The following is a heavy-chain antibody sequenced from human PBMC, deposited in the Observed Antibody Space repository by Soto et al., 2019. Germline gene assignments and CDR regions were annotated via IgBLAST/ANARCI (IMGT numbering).Heavy chain of an antibody. CDR3: ARDLLRGYTAMAMSPNYYYYGMDV. CDR2: IIPIFGTA. J-gene: IGHJ6*02. V-gene: IGHV1-69*06. CDR1: GGTFSSYS. Sequence: ASVKVSCKASGGTFSSYSISCVRQAPGQGLEWMGGIIPIFGTANYAQKFQGRVTITADKSTSTAYMELSSLRSEDTAVYYCARDLLRGYTAMAMSPNYYYYGMDVWGQGTTVTVSS. D-gene: IGHD5-18*01.